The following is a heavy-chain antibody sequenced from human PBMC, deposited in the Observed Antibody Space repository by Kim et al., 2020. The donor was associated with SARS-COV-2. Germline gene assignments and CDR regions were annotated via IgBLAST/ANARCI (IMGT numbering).Heavy chain of an antibody. J-gene: IGHJ5*02. D-gene: IGHD2-2*01. V-gene: IGHV4-59*01. CDR2: IYYSGST. CDR1: GGSISSYY. Sequence: SETLSLTCTVSGGSISSYYWSWIRQPPGKGLEWIGYIYYSGSTNYNPSLKSRVTISVDTSKNQFSLKLSSVTAADTAVYYCARSQYCSSTSCPIGGWFDPWGQGTLVTVSS. CDR3: ARSQYCSSTSCPIGGWFDP.